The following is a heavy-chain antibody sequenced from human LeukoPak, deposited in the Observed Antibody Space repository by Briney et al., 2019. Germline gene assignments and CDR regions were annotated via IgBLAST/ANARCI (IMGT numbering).Heavy chain of an antibody. Sequence: GGSLRLSCAASGFTFSSYSMNWVRQAPGKGLEWVSSISSSSSYIYYADSVKGRFTISRDNAKNSLHLQMNSLRAEDTAVYYCARVVSYCGGDCNGGLDYWGRGTLVTVSS. J-gene: IGHJ4*02. CDR3: ARVVSYCGGDCNGGLDY. CDR2: ISSSSSYI. V-gene: IGHV3-21*01. D-gene: IGHD2-21*02. CDR1: GFTFSSYS.